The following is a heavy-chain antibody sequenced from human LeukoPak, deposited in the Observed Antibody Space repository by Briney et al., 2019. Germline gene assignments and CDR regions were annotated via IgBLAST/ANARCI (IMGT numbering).Heavy chain of an antibody. Sequence: SETLSLTCAVYGGSFSGYYWSWIRQPPGKGLELIGEINHSGSTNHNPSLKSRVTISVDTSKNQFSLKLSSVTAADTAVYYCARGFYDSSGYYYDAFDIWGQGTMVTVSS. CDR1: GGSFSGYY. V-gene: IGHV4-34*01. J-gene: IGHJ3*02. CDR3: ARGFYDSSGYYYDAFDI. CDR2: INHSGST. D-gene: IGHD3-22*01.